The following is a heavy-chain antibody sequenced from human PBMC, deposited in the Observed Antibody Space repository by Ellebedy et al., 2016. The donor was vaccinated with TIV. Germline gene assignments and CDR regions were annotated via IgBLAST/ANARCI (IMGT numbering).Heavy chain of an antibody. CDR1: GFTFSTYA. J-gene: IGHJ6*02. D-gene: IGHD3-10*01. CDR2: ISVSDYNT. CDR3: AKWGGGFGELSTSDYEYGMDV. Sequence: GGSLRLSXAASGFTFSTYAMSWVRQAPGKGLEWVSGISVSDYNTYYADSVKGRFTISRDNSKNTVYLQMSSLRVEDTAVYYCAKWGGGFGELSTSDYEYGMDVWGQGTTVTVSS. V-gene: IGHV3-23*01.